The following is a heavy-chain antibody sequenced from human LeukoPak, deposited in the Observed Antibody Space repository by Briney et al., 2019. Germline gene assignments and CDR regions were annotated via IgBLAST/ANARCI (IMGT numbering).Heavy chain of an antibody. CDR1: GFTFRTSG. V-gene: IGHV3-21*01. D-gene: IGHD3-10*01. Sequence: PGGSLRLSCAASGFTFRTSGMNWVRQAPGKGLEWVSSISSSSSYIYYADSVKGRFTISRDNAKNSLYLQMNSLRAEDTAVYYCARVYYGSGSWVLYYFDYWGQGTLVTVSS. J-gene: IGHJ4*02. CDR3: ARVYYGSGSWVLYYFDY. CDR2: ISSSSSYI.